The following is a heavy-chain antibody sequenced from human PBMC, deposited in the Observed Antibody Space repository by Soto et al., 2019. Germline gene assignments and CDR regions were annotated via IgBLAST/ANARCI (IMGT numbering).Heavy chain of an antibody. CDR2: ISYDGSNK. Sequence: QVQLVESGGGVVQPGRSLRLSCAASGFTFSSYGMHWVRQAPGKGLEWVAVISYDGSNKYYADSVKGRFTISRDNSKNTRYLQMNSLRAEDTAVYYCAKERGGSYPFDYWGQGTLVTVSS. D-gene: IGHD1-26*01. CDR1: GFTFSSYG. V-gene: IGHV3-30*18. J-gene: IGHJ4*02. CDR3: AKERGGSYPFDY.